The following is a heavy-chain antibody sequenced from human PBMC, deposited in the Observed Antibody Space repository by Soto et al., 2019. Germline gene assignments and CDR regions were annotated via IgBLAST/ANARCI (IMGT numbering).Heavy chain of an antibody. CDR3: ARSSQPDHDYYDSSGYPEGDKTPYDY. CDR1: GFTFSSYW. Sequence: EVQLVESGGGLVQPGGSLRLSCAASGFTFSSYWMSWVRQAPGKGLEWVANIKQDGSEKYYVDSVKGRFTISRDNAKNSLYLQMNSLRAEDTAVYYCARSSQPDHDYYDSSGYPEGDKTPYDYWGQGTLVTVSS. D-gene: IGHD3-22*01. V-gene: IGHV3-7*05. CDR2: IKQDGSEK. J-gene: IGHJ4*02.